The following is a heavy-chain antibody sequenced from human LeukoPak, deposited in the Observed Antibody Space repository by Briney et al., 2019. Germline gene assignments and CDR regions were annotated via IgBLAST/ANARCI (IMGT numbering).Heavy chain of an antibody. Sequence: SETLSLTCTVSGGSISSSSYYWGGIRQPPGKGLEWIGSIYYSGSTYYNPSLKSRVTISVDTSKNQFSLKLSSVTAADTAVYYCARVGGDYPSTIDYWGQGTLVTVSS. V-gene: IGHV4-39*07. J-gene: IGHJ4*02. D-gene: IGHD4-17*01. CDR1: GGSISSSSYY. CDR3: ARVGGDYPSTIDY. CDR2: IYYSGST.